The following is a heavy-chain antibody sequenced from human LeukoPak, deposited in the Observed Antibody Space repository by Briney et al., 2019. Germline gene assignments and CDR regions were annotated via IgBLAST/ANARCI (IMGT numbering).Heavy chain of an antibody. D-gene: IGHD1-26*01. CDR1: GGSISSYY. Sequence: SETLSLTCTVSGGSISSYYWSWLRQPAGKGLEWIGRIYTSGSTNYNPSLKSRVTMSVDTSKNQFSLKLSSVTAADTAVYYCARQGSYSISNWFDPWGQGTLVTVSS. J-gene: IGHJ5*02. V-gene: IGHV4-4*07. CDR2: IYTSGST. CDR3: ARQGSYSISNWFDP.